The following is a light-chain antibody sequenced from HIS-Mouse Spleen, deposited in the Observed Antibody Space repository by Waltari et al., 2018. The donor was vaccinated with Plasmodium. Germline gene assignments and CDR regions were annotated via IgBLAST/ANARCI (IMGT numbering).Light chain of an antibody. V-gene: IGKV3-20*01. J-gene: IGKJ2*01. CDR3: QQYGSSPYT. Sequence: ETVLTQSPGPLSLSPGERATLSCRASQSVSSSYLAWYQQQPGPAPRRLIYGASSRATGIPDRFSGSGSGTDFTLTISRLEPEDFAVYYCQQYGSSPYTFGQGTKLEIK. CDR1: QSVSSSY. CDR2: GAS.